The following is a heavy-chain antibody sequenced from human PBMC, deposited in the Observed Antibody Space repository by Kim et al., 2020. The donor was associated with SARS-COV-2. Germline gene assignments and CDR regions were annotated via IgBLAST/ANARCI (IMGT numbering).Heavy chain of an antibody. V-gene: IGHV3-23*01. J-gene: IGHJ4*02. Sequence: ADCVKCRFTISRDSSKNTLYLQMINLRAEATAIYYCAKRTGSTTYYFFDCWGQGTLVTVSS. CDR3: AKRTGSTTYYFFDC. D-gene: IGHD1-26*01.